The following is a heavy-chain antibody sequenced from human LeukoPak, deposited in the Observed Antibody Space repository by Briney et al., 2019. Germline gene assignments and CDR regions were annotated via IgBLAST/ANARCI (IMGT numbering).Heavy chain of an antibody. Sequence: GGSLRLSCAASGFTFSSYAMHWVRQAPGKGLEWVAVMSFDGSNKYYADSVKGRFTISRDNSKNTLYLQVNSLRAEDTAVYYCARDIRYSSSWRFDYWGQGTLVTVSS. CDR2: MSFDGSNK. V-gene: IGHV3-30-3*01. D-gene: IGHD6-13*01. CDR1: GFTFSSYA. CDR3: ARDIRYSSSWRFDY. J-gene: IGHJ4*02.